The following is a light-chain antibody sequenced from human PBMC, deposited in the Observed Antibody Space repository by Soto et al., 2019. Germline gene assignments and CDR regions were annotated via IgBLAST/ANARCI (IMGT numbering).Light chain of an antibody. CDR2: EVT. V-gene: IGLV2-14*01. CDR1: GSDVGGYDY. CDR3: SSYTSSSTYV. J-gene: IGLJ1*01. Sequence: QSVLTQPASVSGSPGQSITISCTGTGSDVGGYDYVSWYQQHPGKAPKVMIYEVTNRPSGVSNRFSGSKSGNTASLTISGLLAEDEADYYCSSYTSSSTYVFGTGTKVTVL.